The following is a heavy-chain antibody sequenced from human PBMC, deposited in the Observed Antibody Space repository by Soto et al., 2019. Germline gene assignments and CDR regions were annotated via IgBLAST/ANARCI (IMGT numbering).Heavy chain of an antibody. CDR2: IYWDDDN. J-gene: IGHJ4*02. D-gene: IGHD7-27*01. V-gene: IGHV2-5*02. Sequence: QITLKESGPTLVKPTQTLTLTCTFSGFSLSTSGVGVGWIRQPPGKALEWLALIYWDDDNRYSPSLKSRLTITKDTSKNQSVLTMTNMDPVDTATYYCAHSLIPNWGSRGAFDYWGQGTLVTVSS. CDR1: GFSLSTSGVG. CDR3: AHSLIPNWGSRGAFDY.